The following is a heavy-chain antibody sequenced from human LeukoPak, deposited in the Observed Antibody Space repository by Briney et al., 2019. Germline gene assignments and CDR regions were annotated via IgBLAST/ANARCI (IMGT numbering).Heavy chain of an antibody. V-gene: IGHV3-13*01. CDR1: GFTFSSYD. J-gene: IGHJ4*02. CDR2: IGTAGDT. CDR3: ARASTDGYSSSPNLDY. D-gene: IGHD6-6*01. Sequence: PGGSLRLSCAASGFTFSSYDMHWVRQATGKGLEWVSAIGTAGDTYYPGSVKGRFTISRENAKNSLYLQMNSLRAGDTAVYYCARASTDGYSSSPNLDYWGQGTLVTVSS.